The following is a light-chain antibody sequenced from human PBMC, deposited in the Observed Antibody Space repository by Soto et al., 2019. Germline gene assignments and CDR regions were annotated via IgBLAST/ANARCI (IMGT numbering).Light chain of an antibody. Sequence: DAVRTQSPLSLPVALGQPAAISCRSSQSLVYSDGNSYLNWFQQRPGQSPRRLIYKASNRDPGVPDRFSGSGSGTDFTLKISRVEAEDVGVYYCMQRTHWPRTFGQGTKVDI. CDR3: MQRTHWPRT. CDR2: KAS. V-gene: IGKV2-30*01. J-gene: IGKJ1*01. CDR1: QSLVYSDGNSY.